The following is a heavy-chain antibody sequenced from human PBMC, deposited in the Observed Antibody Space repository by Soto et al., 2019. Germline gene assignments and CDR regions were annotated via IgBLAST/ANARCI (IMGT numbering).Heavy chain of an antibody. Sequence: PVGSLRLSCMASGFPSSTYGFSTYAMTWVRQPPGKGLEWVSSISSSSSYIYYADSVKGRFTISRDNAKNSLYLQMSSLRAEDTAVYYCARDTAYCGGDCYSELRLGWYPGMDVWGQGTTVTVSS. CDR2: ISSSSSYI. J-gene: IGHJ6*02. CDR1: GFPSSTYGFSTYA. V-gene: IGHV3-21*01. D-gene: IGHD2-21*02. CDR3: ARDTAYCGGDCYSELRLGWYPGMDV.